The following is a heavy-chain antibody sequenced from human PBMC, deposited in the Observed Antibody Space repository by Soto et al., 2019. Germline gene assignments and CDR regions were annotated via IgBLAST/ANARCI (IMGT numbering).Heavy chain of an antibody. CDR1: GGSISSYY. CDR3: ARDKITGLFDY. D-gene: IGHD2-8*02. V-gene: IGHV4-59*12. J-gene: IGHJ4*02. CDR2: TNYSGST. Sequence: SETLSLTCTVSGGSISSYYWSWIRQPPGKGLEWIGYTNYSGSTNYNPSLKSRVTISVDTSKNQFSLKLTSVTAADTAVYYCARDKITGLFDYWGQGTLVTVSS.